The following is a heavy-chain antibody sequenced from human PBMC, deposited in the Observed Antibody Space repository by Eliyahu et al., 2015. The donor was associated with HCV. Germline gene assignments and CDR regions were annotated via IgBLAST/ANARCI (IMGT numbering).Heavy chain of an antibody. CDR2: ISGSGGST. Sequence: EVQLVESGGGLVQPGGSLRLSCAASGFTFSSYAXXWVRQAPGKGLEGVSAISGSGGSTYYADSVKGRFTISRDNSKNTLYLQMNSLRAEDTAVYYCANLGPASLRYDILTGRNYFDYWGQGTLVTVSS. V-gene: IGHV3-23*04. J-gene: IGHJ4*02. CDR3: ANLGPASLRYDILTGRNYFDY. D-gene: IGHD3-9*01. CDR1: GFTFSSYA.